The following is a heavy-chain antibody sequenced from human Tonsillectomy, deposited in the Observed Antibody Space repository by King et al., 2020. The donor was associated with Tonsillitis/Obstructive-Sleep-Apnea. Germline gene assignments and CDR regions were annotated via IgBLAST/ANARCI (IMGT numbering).Heavy chain of an antibody. J-gene: IGHJ3*02. CDR3: ARVPANDAFDI. CDR2: INPNSGGT. Sequence: QLVQSGAEVKKPGASVKVSCKASGYTFTGYYMHWVRQAPGQGLEWMGWINPNSGGTKYAQKFQGRVTMTRDTSISTAYMELSRLRSDDTAVYYCARVPANDAFDIWGQGTMVTVSS. CDR1: GYTFTGYY. V-gene: IGHV1-2*02.